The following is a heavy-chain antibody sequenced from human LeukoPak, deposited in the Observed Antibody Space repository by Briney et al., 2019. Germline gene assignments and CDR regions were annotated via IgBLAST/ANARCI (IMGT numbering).Heavy chain of an antibody. D-gene: IGHD5-12*01. CDR2: IWYDGSNK. Sequence: GGSLRLSCAASGFTLSIYGMHWVRQAPGKGLEWVAVIWYDGSNKYNADSVKGRFTISRDNSKNTLYLQMNSLRAEDTAVYYCARDAEDGYDSDYWGQGTLVTVSS. J-gene: IGHJ4*02. CDR1: GFTLSIYG. V-gene: IGHV3-33*01. CDR3: ARDAEDGYDSDY.